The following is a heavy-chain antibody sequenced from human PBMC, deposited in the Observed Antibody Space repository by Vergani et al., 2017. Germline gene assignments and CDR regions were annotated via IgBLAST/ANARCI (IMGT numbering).Heavy chain of an antibody. D-gene: IGHD3-22*01. CDR1: GGSISSGSYY. CDR2: IYTSGST. V-gene: IGHV4-61*02. CDR3: ARQVGHYYDSSGYSNWFDP. J-gene: IGHJ5*02. Sequence: QVQLQESGPGLVKPSQTLSLTCTVSGGSISSGSYYWSWIRQPAGKGLEWIGRIYTSGSTNYNPSLKSRVTISVDTSNNQFSLKLSSVTAADTAVYYCARQVGHYYDSSGYSNWFDPWGQGTLVTVSS.